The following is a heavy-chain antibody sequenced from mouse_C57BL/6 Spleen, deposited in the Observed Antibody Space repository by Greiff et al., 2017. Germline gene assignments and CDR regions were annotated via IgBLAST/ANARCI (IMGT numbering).Heavy chain of an antibody. CDR2: INPNNGGT. CDR1: GYTFTDYY. D-gene: IGHD2-1*01. V-gene: IGHV1-26*01. Sequence: EVQLQQSGPELVKPGASVKISCKASGYTFTDYYMNWVKQSHGKSLEWIGDINPNNGGTSYNQKFKGKATLTVDKSSSTAYMELRSLTSEDSAVYYCARDYYGNYVGFAYWGQGTLVTVSA. J-gene: IGHJ3*01. CDR3: ARDYYGNYVGFAY.